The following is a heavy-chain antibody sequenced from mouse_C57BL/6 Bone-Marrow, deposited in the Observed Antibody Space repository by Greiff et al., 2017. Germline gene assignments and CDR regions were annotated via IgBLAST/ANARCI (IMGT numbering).Heavy chain of an antibody. CDR2: IYPGSGST. V-gene: IGHV1-55*01. J-gene: IGHJ3*01. CDR1: GYTFTSYW. Sequence: VQLQQPGAELVKPGASVKMSCKASGYTFTSYWITWVKQRPGQGLEWIGDIYPGSGSTNYNEKFKSKATLTVDTSSSTAYMQLRSLTSEDSAVYYCASNYYGSSYAWFAYWGQGTLVTVSA. CDR3: ASNYYGSSYAWFAY. D-gene: IGHD1-1*01.